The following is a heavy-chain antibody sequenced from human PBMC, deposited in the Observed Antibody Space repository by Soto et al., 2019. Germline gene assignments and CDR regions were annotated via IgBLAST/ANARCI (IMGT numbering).Heavy chain of an antibody. Sequence: PGGSLRLSCAASGFTFSSYWMQWVRQAPGKGLVWVSRINRDGSNTTYADSVKGRLTISRDNAKNTLYLQMNSLRAEDTAVYFCARVFVIVPAAGYYGMDVWGQGTTVTVSS. J-gene: IGHJ6*02. CDR3: ARVFVIVPAAGYYGMDV. CDR2: INRDGSNT. V-gene: IGHV3-74*01. CDR1: GFTFSSYW. D-gene: IGHD2-2*01.